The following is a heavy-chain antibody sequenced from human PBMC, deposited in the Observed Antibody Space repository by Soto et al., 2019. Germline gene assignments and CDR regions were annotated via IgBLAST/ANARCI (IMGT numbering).Heavy chain of an antibody. Sequence: HPGGSLRLSCSASGFTFSSYAMHWVRQAPGKGLEWVSTISGNGGSTYYADSVKGRFTISRDNSKNMLFLQINSLRDDDSAVYYRAKRPASIITFDYWGQGTPVTVSS. CDR2: ISGNGGST. CDR3: AKRPASIITFDY. CDR1: GFTFSSYA. V-gene: IGHV3-23*01. J-gene: IGHJ4*02. D-gene: IGHD2-2*01.